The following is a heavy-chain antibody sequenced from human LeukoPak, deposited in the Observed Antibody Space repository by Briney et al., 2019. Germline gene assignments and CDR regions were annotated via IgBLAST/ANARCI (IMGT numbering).Heavy chain of an antibody. J-gene: IGHJ4*02. V-gene: IGHV1-69*05. D-gene: IGHD3-22*01. CDR2: IIPIFGTA. Sequence: ASVKVSCKASGGTFSSYAISWVRQAPGQGLEWMGGIIPIFGTANYAQKFQGRVTITTDESTSTAYMELSSLRSEDTAVYYCARDRLPYYYNSSGYYPFDYWAREPWSPSPQ. CDR1: GGTFSSYA. CDR3: ARDRLPYYYNSSGYYPFDY.